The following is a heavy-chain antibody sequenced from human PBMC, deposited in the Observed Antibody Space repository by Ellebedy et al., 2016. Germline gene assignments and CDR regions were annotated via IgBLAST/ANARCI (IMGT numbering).Heavy chain of an antibody. J-gene: IGHJ4*02. CDR2: INPNSGGT. D-gene: IGHD2-2*01. CDR3: ARAGRDIVVVEY. CDR1: GYTFTGYY. V-gene: IGHV1-2*02. Sequence: ASVKVSXXASGYTFTGYYMHWVRQAPGQGLEWMGWINPNSGGTNYAQKFQGRVTMTRDTSISTAYMELSRLRSDDTAVYYCARAGRDIVVVEYWGQGTLVTVSS.